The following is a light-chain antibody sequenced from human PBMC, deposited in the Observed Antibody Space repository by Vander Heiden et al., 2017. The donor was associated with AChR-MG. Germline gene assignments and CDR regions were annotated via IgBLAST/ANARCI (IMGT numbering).Light chain of an antibody. J-gene: IGKJ4*01. Sequence: EIVMTQSPVALSVSPGERATLSCRASQSVSSNLAWYRQKPGQAPRLFIYGASTRATGIPARFSGSGSETDFTLTISSLQSEDFAVYYCQQYNDWPLTFGGGTKVEI. CDR2: GAS. V-gene: IGKV3-15*01. CDR3: QQYNDWPLT. CDR1: QSVSSN.